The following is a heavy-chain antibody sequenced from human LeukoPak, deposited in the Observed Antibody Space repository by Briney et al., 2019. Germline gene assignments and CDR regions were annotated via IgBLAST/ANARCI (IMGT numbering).Heavy chain of an antibody. D-gene: IGHD3-22*01. V-gene: IGHV4-39*07. J-gene: IGHJ4*02. Sequence: SETLSLICTVSGGSISSSSYYWGWIRQPPGKGLEWIGSIYYSGSTYYNPSLKSRVTISVDTSKNQFSLKLSSVTAADTAVYYCARDYYYDSSGYYESYWGQGTLVTVSS. CDR1: GGSISSSSYY. CDR3: ARDYYYDSSGYYESY. CDR2: IYYSGST.